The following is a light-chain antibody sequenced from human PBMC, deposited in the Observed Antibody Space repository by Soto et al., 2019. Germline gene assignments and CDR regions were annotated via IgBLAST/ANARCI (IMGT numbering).Light chain of an antibody. CDR1: SSDIGGYNY. CDR3: SSYAGSNMGV. Sequence: LTQPPSASGSPGQSVAISCTGTSSDIGGYNYVSWYQIHPGKAPKLMIYEVNKRPSGVPDRFSGSKSGNTASLIVSGLQAEDEADYYCSSYAGSNMGVFGGGTKLTVL. J-gene: IGLJ2*01. CDR2: EVN. V-gene: IGLV2-8*01.